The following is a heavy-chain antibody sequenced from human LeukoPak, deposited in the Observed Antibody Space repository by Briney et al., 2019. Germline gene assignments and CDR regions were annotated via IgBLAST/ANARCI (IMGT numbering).Heavy chain of an antibody. CDR3: ARHGDYYDSSGYYYVLNAFDI. CDR1: GGSISSYY. Sequence: SETLSLTCTVSGGSISSYYWSWIRQPPGKGLEWIGYIYYSGSTNYNPSLKSRVTISVDTSKNQFSLQLSSVTAADTAVYYCARHGDYYDSSGYYYVLNAFDIWGQGTMVTVSS. V-gene: IGHV4-59*08. D-gene: IGHD3-22*01. J-gene: IGHJ3*02. CDR2: IYYSGST.